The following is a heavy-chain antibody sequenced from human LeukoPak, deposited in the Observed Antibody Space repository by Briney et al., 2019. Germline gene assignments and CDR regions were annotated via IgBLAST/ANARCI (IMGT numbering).Heavy chain of an antibody. CDR3: ARKDDFWSGPLWY. CDR1: GYTFTSYG. Sequence: ASVKVSCKASGYTFTSYGISWVRQAPGQGLEWMGIINPSGGSTSYAQKFQGRVTMTRDMSTSTVYMELSSLRSEDTAVYYCARKDDFWSGPLWYWGQGTLVTVSS. CDR2: INPSGGST. J-gene: IGHJ4*02. V-gene: IGHV1-46*01. D-gene: IGHD3-3*01.